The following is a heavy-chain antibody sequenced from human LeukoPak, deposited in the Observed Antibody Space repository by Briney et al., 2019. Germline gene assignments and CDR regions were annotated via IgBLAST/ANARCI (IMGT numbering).Heavy chain of an antibody. V-gene: IGHV1-69*05. CDR1: GGTFSSYA. CDR2: IIPIFGTA. D-gene: IGHD3-22*01. Sequence: GASVKVSCKASGGTFSSYAISWVRQAPGQGLEWMGGIIPIFGTANYAQKFQGRVTITTDKSTSTAYMELSSLRSEDTAVYYCARALMGSSGLDYWGQGTLVTVSS. CDR3: ARALMGSSGLDY. J-gene: IGHJ4*02.